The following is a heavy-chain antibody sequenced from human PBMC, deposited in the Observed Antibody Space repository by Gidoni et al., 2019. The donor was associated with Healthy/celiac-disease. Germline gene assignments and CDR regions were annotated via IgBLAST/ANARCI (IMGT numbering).Heavy chain of an antibody. Sequence: QLQLQESGPGLVKPSETLSLTCTVSGGSISSSSYYWGWIRQPPGKGLEWIGSIYYIGSTYYNPSLKSRVTISVDTSKNQFSLKLSSVTAADTAVYYCARRPRGYSYGLDYWGQGTLVTVSS. CDR3: ARRPRGYSYGLDY. CDR2: IYYIGST. V-gene: IGHV4-39*01. CDR1: GGSISSSSYY. J-gene: IGHJ4*02. D-gene: IGHD5-18*01.